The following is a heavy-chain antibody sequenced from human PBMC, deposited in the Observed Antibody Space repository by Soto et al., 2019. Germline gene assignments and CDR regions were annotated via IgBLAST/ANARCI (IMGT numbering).Heavy chain of an antibody. D-gene: IGHD1-26*01. CDR2: TYYSGST. CDR3: ARDRIVGDTNRYYYYGMDV. V-gene: IGHV4-59*01. J-gene: IGHJ6*04. CDR1: GGSISSYY. Sequence: PSETLSLTCTVSGGSISSYYWSWIRQPPGKGLEWIGYTYYSGSTNYNPSLKSRVTISVDTSKNQFSLKLSSVTAADTAVYYCARDRIVGDTNRYYYYGMDVWGKGPKVTVAS.